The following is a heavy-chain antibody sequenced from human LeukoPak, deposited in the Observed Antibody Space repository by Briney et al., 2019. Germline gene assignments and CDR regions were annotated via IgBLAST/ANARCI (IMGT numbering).Heavy chain of an antibody. CDR2: INPNSGGT. CDR3: ARGRAPPPYYGSSYSAGLNFDY. CDR1: GYTFTGYY. Sequence: GASVKVSCKASGYTFTGYYKHWVRQAPGQGLEWMGRINPNSGGTNYAQKFQGRVTMTRDTSISTAYMELSRLRSDDTAVYYCARGRAPPPYYGSSYSAGLNFDYWGQGTLVTVSS. D-gene: IGHD3-10*01. V-gene: IGHV1-2*06. J-gene: IGHJ4*02.